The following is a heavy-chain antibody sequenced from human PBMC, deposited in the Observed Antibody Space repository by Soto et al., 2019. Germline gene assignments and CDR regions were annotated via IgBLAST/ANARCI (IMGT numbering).Heavy chain of an antibody. D-gene: IGHD3-22*01. CDR3: ARDLYYYDSSGWYRLSGGFDY. CDR2: IYHSGST. V-gene: IGHV4-4*02. CDR1: GGSISSSNW. Sequence: QVQLQESGPGLVKPSGTLSLTCAVSGGSISSSNWWSWVRQPPGKGLEWIGEIYHSGSTNYNPSLKSRVTISVDKSKNQFSLKLSSVTAADTAVYYCARDLYYYDSSGWYRLSGGFDYWGQGTLVTVSS. J-gene: IGHJ4*02.